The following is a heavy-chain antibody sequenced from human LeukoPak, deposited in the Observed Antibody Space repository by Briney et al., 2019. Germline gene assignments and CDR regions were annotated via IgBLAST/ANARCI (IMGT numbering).Heavy chain of an antibody. Sequence: GESLKISCKGSGYSLTSYWIGWVRQMPGKGLEWMGIIYPGDSDTRYSPSFQGQVTISADKSISTAYLQWSSLKASDTAMYYCARPVNYGSGSYYFGYWGQGTLVTVSS. D-gene: IGHD3-10*01. CDR1: GYSLTSYW. CDR2: IYPGDSDT. V-gene: IGHV5-51*01. J-gene: IGHJ4*02. CDR3: ARPVNYGSGSYYFGY.